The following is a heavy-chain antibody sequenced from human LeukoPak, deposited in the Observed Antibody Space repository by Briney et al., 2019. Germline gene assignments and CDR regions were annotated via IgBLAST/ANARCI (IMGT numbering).Heavy chain of an antibody. Sequence: PGGSLRLSCAASGFTFSGSAMHWVRQASGKGLEWVGRIGRKANNYATAYAASVKGRFTISRDDSKNTAYLQMNSLKTEDTAVYYCTRPGDYADYVGDWGQGTLVTVSS. CDR3: TRPGDYADYVGD. J-gene: IGHJ4*02. V-gene: IGHV3-73*01. CDR1: GFTFSGSA. CDR2: IGRKANNYAT. D-gene: IGHD4-17*01.